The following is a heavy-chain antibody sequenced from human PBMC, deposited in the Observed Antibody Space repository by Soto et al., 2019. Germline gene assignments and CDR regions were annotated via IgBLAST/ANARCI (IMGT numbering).Heavy chain of an antibody. CDR2: ISYDGSNK. V-gene: IGHV3-30*03. Sequence: PGGSLRLSCAASGFTFSSYGMHWVRQAPGKGLEWVAVISYDGSNKYYADSVKGRFTISRDNSKNTLYLQMNSLRAEDTAVYYCARPSGWDRFDYWGQGTQVTVSS. J-gene: IGHJ4*02. D-gene: IGHD6-19*01. CDR3: ARPSGWDRFDY. CDR1: GFTFSSYG.